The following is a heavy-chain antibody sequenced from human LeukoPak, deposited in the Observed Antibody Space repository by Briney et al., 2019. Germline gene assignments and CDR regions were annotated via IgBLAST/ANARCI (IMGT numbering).Heavy chain of an antibody. CDR1: GGSISSYY. J-gene: IGHJ6*02. CDR3: ARQSLRFLEWSNNLYGMDV. D-gene: IGHD3-3*01. Sequence: SETLSLTCTVSGGSISSYYWNWIRQPPGKGLEWIGYIYYSGSTDYNPSLKSRVTISVDTSKNQFSLKLCSVTAADTAVYYCARQSLRFLEWSNNLYGMDVWGQGTTVTVSS. CDR2: IYYSGST. V-gene: IGHV4-59*08.